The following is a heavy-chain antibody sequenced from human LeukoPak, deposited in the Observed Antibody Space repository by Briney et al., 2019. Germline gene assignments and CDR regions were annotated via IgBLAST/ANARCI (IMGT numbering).Heavy chain of an antibody. V-gene: IGHV3-30-3*01. CDR3: ARVSSPGGIAAAGTEYYFDY. CDR1: GFTFSSYA. Sequence: GGSLRLSCAASGFTFSSYAMHWVRQAPGKGLEWVAVISYDGSNKYYADSVKGRFTISRDNSKNTLYLQMNSLRAEDTAVYYCARVSSPGGIAAAGTEYYFDYWGQGTLVTVSS. CDR2: ISYDGSNK. D-gene: IGHD6-13*01. J-gene: IGHJ4*02.